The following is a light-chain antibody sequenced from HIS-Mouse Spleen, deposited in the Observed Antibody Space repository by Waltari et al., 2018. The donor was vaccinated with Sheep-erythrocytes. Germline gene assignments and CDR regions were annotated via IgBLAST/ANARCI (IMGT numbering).Light chain of an antibody. Sequence: AIQLTQSPSSLSASVGDRVTITCRASQGISSALAWYQQKPGKAPKLLIYDSSSLESGVPSRFSGSVSGTDFTLTISSLQPEDFATYYCQQFNNYPRTFGQGTKVEIK. J-gene: IGKJ1*01. CDR2: DSS. V-gene: IGKV1D-13*01. CDR3: QQFNNYPRT. CDR1: QGISSA.